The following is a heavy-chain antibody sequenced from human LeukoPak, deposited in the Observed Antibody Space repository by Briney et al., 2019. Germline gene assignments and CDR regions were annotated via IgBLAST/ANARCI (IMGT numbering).Heavy chain of an antibody. V-gene: IGHV3-48*02. CDR1: GFTFSSYS. CDR2: ISSSSSTI. Sequence: GGSLRLSCAASGFTFSSYSMNWVRQAPGKGLEWGSYISSSSSTIYYADSVKGRFTISRDNAKNSLYLQMNSLRDEDTAVYYCARMGGDYGGKILESWGQGTLVTVSS. CDR3: ARMGGDYGGKILES. D-gene: IGHD4-23*01. J-gene: IGHJ5*02.